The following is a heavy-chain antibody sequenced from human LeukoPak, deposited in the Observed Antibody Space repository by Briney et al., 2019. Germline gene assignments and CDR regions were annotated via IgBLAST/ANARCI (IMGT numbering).Heavy chain of an antibody. Sequence: SETLSLTCTVSGGSISSYYWSWIRQPPGKGLEWIGYIYYSGSTNYNPSLKSRVTISVDTSKNQFSLKLSSVTAADTAVYYCARSIAARPLGYYYYYMDVWGKGTTVTVSS. V-gene: IGHV4-59*01. CDR1: GGSISSYY. J-gene: IGHJ6*03. CDR2: IYYSGST. D-gene: IGHD6-6*01. CDR3: ARSIAARPLGYYYYYMDV.